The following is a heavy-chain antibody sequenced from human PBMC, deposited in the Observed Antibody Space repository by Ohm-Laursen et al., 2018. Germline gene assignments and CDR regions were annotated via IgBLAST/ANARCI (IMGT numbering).Heavy chain of an antibody. V-gene: IGHV3-7*01. D-gene: IGHD1-1*01. J-gene: IGHJ4*02. CDR1: GFTMRNYW. Sequence: SLRLSCAASGFTMRNYWMSWVRQAPGKGLEWVANIKPDASEEHYVDSVKGRFTISRDNANNSVYLQMNSLRAEDTAVYYCAKNWNLDYWGQGTLVTVSS. CDR3: AKNWNLDY. CDR2: IKPDASEE.